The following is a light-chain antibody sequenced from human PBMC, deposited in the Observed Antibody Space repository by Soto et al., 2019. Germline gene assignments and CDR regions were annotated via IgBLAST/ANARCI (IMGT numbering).Light chain of an antibody. CDR2: EAS. J-gene: IGKJ4*01. CDR3: QQRYNWPPLT. V-gene: IGKV3-11*01. Sequence: EVVLTQSPGTLSLSPGERATLSCRASQSVGIHLAWYQQKPGRALRLLIYEASNRATGIPARFSGSGSGTDFVLTISSLEPEDFAVYYCQQRYNWPPLTFGGGTKVEIK. CDR1: QSVGIH.